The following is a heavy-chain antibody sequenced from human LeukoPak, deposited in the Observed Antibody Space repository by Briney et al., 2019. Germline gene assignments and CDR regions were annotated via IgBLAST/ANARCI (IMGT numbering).Heavy chain of an antibody. CDR3: ATWPGGWYGEDS. J-gene: IGHJ4*02. D-gene: IGHD6-19*01. CDR1: GFTVSSNF. V-gene: IGHV3-53*01. CDR2: IYGGGNT. Sequence: GGSLRLSCAASGFTVSSNFMSWVRQAPGKGLEWVSVIYGGGNTYYADSVKGRFTISRDTSKNTLYLQMNSLRAEDTAVYYCATWPGGWYGEDSWGQGTLVTVSS.